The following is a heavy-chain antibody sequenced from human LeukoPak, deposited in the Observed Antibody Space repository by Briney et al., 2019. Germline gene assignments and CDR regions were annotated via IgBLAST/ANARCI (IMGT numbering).Heavy chain of an antibody. V-gene: IGHV3-7*01. Sequence: GGSLRLSCAASGFSFSSYAMTWARQAPGKGLEWVANIKEDGSESHYVDSVKGRFTISRDNAKNSLYLQMNSLRAEDTAMYFCAKAGLLWFGESWMDVWGQGTTVTVSS. CDR2: IKEDGSES. CDR1: GFSFSSYA. J-gene: IGHJ6*02. CDR3: AKAGLLWFGESWMDV. D-gene: IGHD3-10*01.